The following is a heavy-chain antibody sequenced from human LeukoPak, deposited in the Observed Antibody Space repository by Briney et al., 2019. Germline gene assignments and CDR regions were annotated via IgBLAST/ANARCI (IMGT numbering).Heavy chain of an antibody. CDR2: ISSNNVYI. CDR3: ARWDGGFSGYDWAYYFDY. D-gene: IGHD5-12*01. CDR1: GFTFSAYS. Sequence: PGGSLRLSCATSGFTFSAYSMTWVRQAPGKGLEWVSSISSNNVYIYCADSVKGRFTISRDDAKSSVSLQMRSLRAEDTAVYYCARWDGGFSGYDWAYYFDYWGQGTLVTVSS. J-gene: IGHJ4*02. V-gene: IGHV3-21*06.